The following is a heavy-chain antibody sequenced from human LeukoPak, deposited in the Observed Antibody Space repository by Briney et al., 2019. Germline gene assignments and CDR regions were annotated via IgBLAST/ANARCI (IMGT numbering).Heavy chain of an antibody. Sequence: SETLSLTCTVSGASISSGDYHWNWIRQPPGKGLEWIGFIHDSGSTYYNPSLKSRVSISRDMSKNQLSLMLSSVTAADTAVYYCARGFGAGNYYYGWFDPWGQGTLVTVSS. CDR2: IHDSGST. J-gene: IGHJ5*02. CDR3: ARGFGAGNYYYGWFDP. D-gene: IGHD3-10*01. CDR1: GASISSGDYH. V-gene: IGHV4-30-4*01.